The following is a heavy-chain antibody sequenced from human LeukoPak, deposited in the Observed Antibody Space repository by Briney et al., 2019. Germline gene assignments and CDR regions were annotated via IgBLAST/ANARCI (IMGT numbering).Heavy chain of an antibody. D-gene: IGHD2-8*01. CDR2: ISGSGGST. CDR1: GFTFSSYA. CDR3: AKDTSNWAYYFDC. J-gene: IGHJ4*02. V-gene: IGHV3-23*01. Sequence: GGSLRLSCAASGFTFSSYAMSWVRQAPGKGLEWVSSISGSGGSTYYADSVKGRFTISRDNSKNSLYLQMNSLRAEDTAVYYCAKDTSNWAYYFDCWGQGTLVTVSS.